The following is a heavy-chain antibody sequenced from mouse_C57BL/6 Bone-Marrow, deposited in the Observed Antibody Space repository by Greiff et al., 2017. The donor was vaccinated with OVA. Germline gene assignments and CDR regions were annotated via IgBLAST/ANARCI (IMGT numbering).Heavy chain of an antibody. J-gene: IGHJ2*01. CDR2: ILPGSGST. V-gene: IGHV1-9*01. Sequence: VQLQQSGAELMKPGASVKLSCKATGYTFTGYWIEWVKQRPGHGLEWIGEILPGSGSTNYNGKFKGKATFTADTYSNTAYMQLSSLTTEDSAIYYCARELRYHYFDYWGQGTTLTVSS. CDR3: ARELRYHYFDY. D-gene: IGHD1-1*01. CDR1: GYTFTGYW.